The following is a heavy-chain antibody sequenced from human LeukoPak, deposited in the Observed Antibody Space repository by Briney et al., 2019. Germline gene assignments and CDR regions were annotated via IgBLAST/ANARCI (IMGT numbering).Heavy chain of an antibody. CDR3: ARGRDNRGYQFMGFDS. Sequence: SETLSLTCTVSGGSISSGNYYWSWIRQPAGKGLEWIGRIWADGAPTYRPSLKSRVTISVDTSKNQFSLRLSSVTAADTAVYYCARGRDNRGYQFMGFDSWGQGTLVTVSS. CDR1: GGSISSGNYY. V-gene: IGHV4-61*02. CDR2: IWADGAP. D-gene: IGHD3-22*01. J-gene: IGHJ4*02.